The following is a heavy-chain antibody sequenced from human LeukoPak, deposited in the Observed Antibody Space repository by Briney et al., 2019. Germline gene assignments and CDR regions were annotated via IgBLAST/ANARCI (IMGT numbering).Heavy chain of an antibody. D-gene: IGHD3-22*01. V-gene: IGHV1-18*01. CDR3: ARVYDSSGYYFDYHYYMDV. Sequence: ASVKVSCKASGYTFTSYGISWVRQAPGQGLEWMGWISAYNGNTNYAQKLQGRVTMTTDTSTSTAYMELRSLRSDDTAVYYCARVYDSSGYYFDYHYYMDVWGKGTTVTISS. CDR1: GYTFTSYG. CDR2: ISAYNGNT. J-gene: IGHJ6*03.